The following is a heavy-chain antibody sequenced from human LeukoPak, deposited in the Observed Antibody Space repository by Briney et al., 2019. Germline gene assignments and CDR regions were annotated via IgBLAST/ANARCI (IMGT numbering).Heavy chain of an antibody. CDR3: ARVTCGGDCRAHYYYYHMDV. Sequence: PSETLSLTCTVSDDSITMYYWTWIRQPPGKGLEWIGYVDHTGSTNFNPSLNGRVSISRDTSKNLFSLKLSSVTAADTAVYYCARVTCGGDCRAHYYYYHMDVWGKGTTVTISS. D-gene: IGHD2-21*02. J-gene: IGHJ6*03. CDR2: VDHTGST. V-gene: IGHV4-59*08. CDR1: DDSITMYY.